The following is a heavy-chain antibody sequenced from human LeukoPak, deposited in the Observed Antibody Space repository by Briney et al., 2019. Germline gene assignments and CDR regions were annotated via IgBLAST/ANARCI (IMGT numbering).Heavy chain of an antibody. Sequence: PSETLSLTCAVSGGSINSHYWGWIRQPPGKGLQWIGDIYYTGKNNYNPSLKSRVTISLDTSKDHLSLNLTSVLAADTAIYYCVRRDTGWNYFDYWGQGIQVTVSS. D-gene: IGHD6-19*01. V-gene: IGHV4-59*08. CDR2: IYYTGKN. CDR3: VRRDTGWNYFDY. J-gene: IGHJ4*02. CDR1: GGSINSHY.